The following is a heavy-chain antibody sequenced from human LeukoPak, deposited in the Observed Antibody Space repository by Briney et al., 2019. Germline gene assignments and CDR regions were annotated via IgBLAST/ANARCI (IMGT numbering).Heavy chain of an antibody. CDR3: ARPGYMVASSFDY. J-gene: IGHJ4*02. D-gene: IGHD5-12*01. V-gene: IGHV1-2*02. CDR2: INPNSGGT. CDR1: GHTFTGYY. Sequence: ASVKVSCKASGHTFTGYYMHWVRQAPGQGLEWMGWINPNSGGTNYAQKFQGRVTMTRDTSISTAYMELSRLRSDDTAVYYCARPGYMVASSFDYWGQGALVTVSS.